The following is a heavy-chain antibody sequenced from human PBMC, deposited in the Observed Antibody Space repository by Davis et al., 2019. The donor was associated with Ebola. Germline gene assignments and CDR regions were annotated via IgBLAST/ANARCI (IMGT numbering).Heavy chain of an antibody. Sequence: AASVKVSCKASGYTFTSYDINWVRQATGQGLEWMGWMNPNSGNTGYAQKFQGRVTVTRDTSTTTVYMELSSLRSEDTAVYYCATDQRYQLISNHYYYATDVWGQGTTVTVSS. CDR1: GYTFTSYD. CDR3: ATDQRYQLISNHYYYATDV. J-gene: IGHJ6*02. CDR2: MNPNSGNT. D-gene: IGHD2-2*01. V-gene: IGHV1-8*01.